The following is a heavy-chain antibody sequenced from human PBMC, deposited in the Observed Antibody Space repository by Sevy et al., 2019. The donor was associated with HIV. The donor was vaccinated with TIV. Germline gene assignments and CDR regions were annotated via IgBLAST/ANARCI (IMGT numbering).Heavy chain of an antibody. CDR3: ARDPAGYYYDSSGPKGALDY. CDR1: GFTFSSYA. J-gene: IGHJ4*02. D-gene: IGHD3-22*01. Sequence: GGSLRLSCAASGFTFSSYAMHWVRQAPGKGLEWVAIISYDGSNKYYADSVKGRFTISRDNSKSTLYLHMNRLRAEDTALYYCARDPAGYYYDSSGPKGALDYWGQGTLVTVSS. CDR2: ISYDGSNK. V-gene: IGHV3-30-3*01.